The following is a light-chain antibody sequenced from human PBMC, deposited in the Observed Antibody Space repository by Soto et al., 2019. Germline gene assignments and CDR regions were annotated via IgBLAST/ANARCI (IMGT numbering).Light chain of an antibody. CDR2: DVS. J-gene: IGLJ1*01. Sequence: QSALTQPASVSGSPGQSITISCTGTSSDVGNYNYVSWYQQYPGKAPKLLISDVSYRPSGVSNRFSGSKSGNTASLTISGLQAEDEADYYCRSFITSTSYVFGTGSKVTVL. CDR1: SSDVGNYNY. CDR3: RSFITSTSYV. V-gene: IGLV2-14*03.